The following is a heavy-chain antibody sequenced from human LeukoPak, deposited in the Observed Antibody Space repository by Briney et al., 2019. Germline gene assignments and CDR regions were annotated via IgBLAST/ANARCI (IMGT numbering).Heavy chain of an antibody. CDR1: GFTFSSYT. CDR2: ISSGSSYI. V-gene: IGHV3-21*01. D-gene: IGHD4-17*01. Sequence: GGSLRLSCAASGFTFSSYTMNWVRQAPGKGLKWVSSISSGSSYIYYADSVKGRFTISRDNAKNSLYLQMNSLRAEDTAVYYCAREAVTRNYFDYWGQGTLVTVSS. CDR3: AREAVTRNYFDY. J-gene: IGHJ4*02.